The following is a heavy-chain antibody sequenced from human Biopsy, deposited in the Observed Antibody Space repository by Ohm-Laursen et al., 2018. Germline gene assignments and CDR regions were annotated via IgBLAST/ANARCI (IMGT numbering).Heavy chain of an antibody. V-gene: IGHV3-9*01. CDR2: ISWNSDSI. CDR3: AKDRYPSSWHYYYGMDV. D-gene: IGHD6-13*01. CDR1: GFSFDNHV. J-gene: IGHJ6*02. Sequence: SLRLSCSASGFSFDNHVMHWVRQAPGKGLEWVSGISWNSDSIGYADSVKGRFTISRDNAKNSLYLQMNSLRSEDTALYYCAKDRYPSSWHYYYGMDVWGQGTTVTVTS.